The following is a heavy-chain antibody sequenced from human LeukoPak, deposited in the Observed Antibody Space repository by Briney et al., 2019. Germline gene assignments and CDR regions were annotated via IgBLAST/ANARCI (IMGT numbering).Heavy chain of an antibody. J-gene: IGHJ4*02. Sequence: PGGSLRLSCAASGFTFSSYGMSWVRQAPGKGLEWVSAISGSGGSTYYADSVKGRFTISRDNSKNTLYLQMNSLSAEDTAVYYCAKHAILVVVTAIGGEFDYWGQGTLVTASS. V-gene: IGHV3-23*01. CDR2: ISGSGGST. CDR3: AKHAILVVVTAIGGEFDY. CDR1: GFTFSSYG. D-gene: IGHD2-21*02.